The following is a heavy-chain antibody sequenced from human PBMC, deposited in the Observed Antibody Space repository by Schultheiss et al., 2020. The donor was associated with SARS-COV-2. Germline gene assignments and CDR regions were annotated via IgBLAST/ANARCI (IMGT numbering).Heavy chain of an antibody. V-gene: IGHV4-61*01. CDR1: GGSISSSSYY. CDR2: IYYSGST. D-gene: IGHD6-13*01. J-gene: IGHJ5*02. Sequence: SETLSLTCTVSGGSISSSSYYWSWFRQPPGKGREWIGYIYYSGSTNYNPSLKSRVTISVDTSKNQFSLKLSSVTAADTAVYYCARVRAGYSLNWFDPWGQGTLVTVSS. CDR3: ARVRAGYSLNWFDP.